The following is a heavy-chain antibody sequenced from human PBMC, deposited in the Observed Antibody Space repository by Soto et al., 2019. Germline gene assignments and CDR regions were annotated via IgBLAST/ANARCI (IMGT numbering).Heavy chain of an antibody. CDR1: GFTVSSNY. CDR2: IYSGGST. D-gene: IGHD4-4*01. J-gene: IGHJ6*03. CDR3: ARARGNYQPRYYYYMDV. Sequence: GGSLRLSCAASGFTVSSNYMSWVRQAPGKGLEWVSVIYSGGSTYYADSVKGRFTISRDNSKNTLYLQMNSLRAEDTAVYYCARARGNYQPRYYYYMDVLGKGTTVTVSS. V-gene: IGHV3-53*01.